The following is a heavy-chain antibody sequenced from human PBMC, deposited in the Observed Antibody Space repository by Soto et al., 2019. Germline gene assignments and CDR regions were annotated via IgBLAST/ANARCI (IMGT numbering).Heavy chain of an antibody. D-gene: IGHD3-22*01. CDR3: ATRDDSSGYV. J-gene: IGHJ2*01. V-gene: IGHV4-4*02. Sequence: QVQLQESGPGLVEPSGTLSLTCAVSGGSVSTSNWWTWVRQPPGKGLEWIGEISHVGSTNYNPSLKXXVXIXXDKSKNQVFLNLNSVTAADTAVYYCATRDDSSGYVWGRGTLVTVSS. CDR1: GGSVSTSNW. CDR2: ISHVGST.